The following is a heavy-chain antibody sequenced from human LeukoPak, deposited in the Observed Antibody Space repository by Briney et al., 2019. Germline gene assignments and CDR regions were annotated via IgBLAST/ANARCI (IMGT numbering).Heavy chain of an antibody. CDR1: GFTFSSYA. CDR2: ISYDGSNK. J-gene: IGHJ6*03. Sequence: GRSLRLSCAASGFTFSSYAMHWVRQAPGKGLEWVAVISYDGSNKYYADSVKGRFTISRDNSKNTLYLQMNSLRAEDTAVYYCASPQLPGKWYYKDVWGKGTTVTVSS. V-gene: IGHV3-30-3*01. D-gene: IGHD2-2*01. CDR3: ASPQLPGKWYYKDV.